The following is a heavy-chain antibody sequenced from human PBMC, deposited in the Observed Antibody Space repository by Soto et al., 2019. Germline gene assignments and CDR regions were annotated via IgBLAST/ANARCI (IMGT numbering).Heavy chain of an antibody. V-gene: IGHV4-59*01. CDR2: IYYSGST. J-gene: IGHJ4*02. Sequence: SETLSLTCTVSGGSISSYYWSWIRQPPGKGLEWIGYIYYSGSTNYNPSLKSRVTISVDTSKNQFSLNLTSLTAADTAGDFCAGDWAEDRQLVLGYWGQGTLVTVSS. CDR1: GGSISSYY. D-gene: IGHD6-6*01. CDR3: AGDWAEDRQLVLGY.